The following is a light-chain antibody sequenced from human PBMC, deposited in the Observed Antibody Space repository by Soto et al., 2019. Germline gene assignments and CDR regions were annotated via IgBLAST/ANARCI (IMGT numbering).Light chain of an antibody. CDR1: SSDVGGYNY. J-gene: IGLJ3*02. CDR3: SSYTSSSRV. CDR2: EVS. V-gene: IGLV2-14*01. Sequence: QSALTQPASVSGSPGQSITISCTGTSSDVGGYNYVSWYQQPPGKAPKLKIYEVSNRPSGVSNRFSGSKSGNTASLTISGLQAEDEADYYCSSYTSSSRVFGGGTKLTVL.